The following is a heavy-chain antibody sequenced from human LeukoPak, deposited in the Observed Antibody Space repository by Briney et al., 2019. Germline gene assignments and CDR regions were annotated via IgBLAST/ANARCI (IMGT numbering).Heavy chain of an antibody. CDR3: ARVGATVWWFDP. Sequence: ASVKVSCKASGGTFSSYANSWVRQAPGQGLEWMGWISAYNGNTNYAQKLQGRVTMTTDTSTSTAYMELRSLRSDDTAVYYCARVGATVWWFDPWGQGTLVTVSS. J-gene: IGHJ5*02. V-gene: IGHV1-18*01. CDR1: GGTFSSYA. D-gene: IGHD4-17*01. CDR2: ISAYNGNT.